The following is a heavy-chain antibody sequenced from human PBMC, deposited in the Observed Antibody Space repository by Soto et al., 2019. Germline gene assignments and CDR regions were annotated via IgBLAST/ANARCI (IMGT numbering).Heavy chain of an antibody. V-gene: IGHV4-59*08. J-gene: IGHJ6*02. D-gene: IGHD3-10*01. CDR3: ARHGFGSLHGLVDV. CDR1: GGSITNYY. Sequence: QVQLQESGPGLVKPSETLSLTCTVSGGSITNYYCSWFRQPPGKGLEWIGYIQYNGYSAYNLSLKGRVPMSMDTSKTQFSLMLESVTATDTAVYYCARHGFGSLHGLVDVWGQGTTVIVSS. CDR2: IQYNGYS.